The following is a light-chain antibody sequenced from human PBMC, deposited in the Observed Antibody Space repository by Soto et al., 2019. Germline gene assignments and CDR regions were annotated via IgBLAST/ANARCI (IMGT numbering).Light chain of an antibody. Sequence: EIVLTQSPGILYLSPGDRATLSCMASQTISSGFLAWYQQKVGQAPRLLIYDASNRATGVPDRFSGSGSGTDFSLTISRLEPEDFAVYHCQQYSSSPRTFGQGTRLEIK. J-gene: IGKJ5*01. CDR1: QTISSGF. CDR3: QQYSSSPRT. V-gene: IGKV3-20*01. CDR2: DAS.